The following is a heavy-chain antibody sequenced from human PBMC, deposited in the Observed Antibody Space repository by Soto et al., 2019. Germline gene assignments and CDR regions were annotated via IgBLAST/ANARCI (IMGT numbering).Heavy chain of an antibody. CDR1: VLAFSSYG. D-gene: IGHD6-19*01. J-gene: IGHJ4*02. CDR2: ISYDGSNE. CDR3: AKGPYSSGRYGFDH. Sequence: PGGSLRLSCVVSVLAFSSYGVYWVRQAPGKGLEWLSFISYDGSNENYADSVKGRFTISRDNSRDAFFLQLNSLRFEDTAVYYCAKGPYSSGRYGFDHWGQGTQVTVSS. V-gene: IGHV3-30*18.